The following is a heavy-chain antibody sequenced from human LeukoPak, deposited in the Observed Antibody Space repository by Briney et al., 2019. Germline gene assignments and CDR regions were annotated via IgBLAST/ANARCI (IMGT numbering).Heavy chain of an antibody. CDR2: IYYSGST. D-gene: IGHD2-21*02. CDR3: ARPRCGGDCHRPGSIDY. V-gene: IGHV4-59*05. J-gene: IGHJ4*02. Sequence: SETLSLTCTVSGGSISSYYWSWIRQPPGKGLEWIGSIYYSGSTYYNPSLKSRVTISVDTSKNQFSLKLSSVTAADTAVYYCARPRCGGDCHRPGSIDYWGQGTLVTVSS. CDR1: GGSISSYY.